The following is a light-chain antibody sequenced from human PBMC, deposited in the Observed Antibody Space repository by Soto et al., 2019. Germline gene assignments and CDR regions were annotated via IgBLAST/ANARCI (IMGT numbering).Light chain of an antibody. Sequence: EIVLTQSPGTLSLSPGEGATLSCRASQSIYTKLAWYQKKSGQAPRLLIYDASTRAYGIPDRFSGSGSGTDSSITSSLLEQEVFAVYYHQQYAGPLDTFAQGTKLDIK. V-gene: IGKV3-20*01. CDR2: DAS. J-gene: IGKJ2*01. CDR1: QSIYTK. CDR3: QQYAGPLDT.